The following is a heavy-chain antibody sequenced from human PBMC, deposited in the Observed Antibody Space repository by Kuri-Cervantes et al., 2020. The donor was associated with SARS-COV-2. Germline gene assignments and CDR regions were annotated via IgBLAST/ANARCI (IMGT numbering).Heavy chain of an antibody. Sequence: SCTVSGGSISSGGYYWSWIRQHPGKGLEWIGYIYYSGSTYYNPSLKSRVTISVDTSKNQFSLKLSSVTAADTAVYYCARETVVVPAALDVWGKGTTVTGSS. CDR3: ARETVVVPAALDV. CDR1: GGSISSGGYY. CDR2: IYYSGST. J-gene: IGHJ6*04. V-gene: IGHV4-31*02. D-gene: IGHD2-2*01.